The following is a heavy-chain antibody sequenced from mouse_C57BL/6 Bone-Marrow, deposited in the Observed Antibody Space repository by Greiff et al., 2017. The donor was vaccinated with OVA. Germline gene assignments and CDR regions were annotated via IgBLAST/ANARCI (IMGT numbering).Heavy chain of an antibody. D-gene: IGHD2-4*01. CDR2: IYPGNGDT. Sequence: QVQLKESGAELVRPGASVKMSCKASGYTLTSYNMHWVKQTPRQGLEWIGAIYPGNGDTSYNQKFKGKATLTVDKSSSTAYMQLSSLTSEDSAVYFCARPYDYVWYFDVWGTGTTVTVSS. V-gene: IGHV1-12*01. J-gene: IGHJ1*03. CDR1: GYTLTSYN. CDR3: ARPYDYVWYFDV.